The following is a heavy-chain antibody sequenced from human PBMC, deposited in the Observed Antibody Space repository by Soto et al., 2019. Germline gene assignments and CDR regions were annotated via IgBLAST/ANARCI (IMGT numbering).Heavy chain of an antibody. D-gene: IGHD1-7*01. J-gene: IGHJ5*02. CDR1: GGTFSSYA. CDR3: ARETHARITGTTSWFDT. CDR2: IIPIFGTA. Sequence: GASVKVSCKASGGTFSSYAISWVRQAPGQGLEWMGGIIPIFGTANYAQKSQGRVTITADESTSTAYMELSSLRSEDTAVYYCARETHARITGTTSWFDTWGQGTLVTVSS. V-gene: IGHV1-69*13.